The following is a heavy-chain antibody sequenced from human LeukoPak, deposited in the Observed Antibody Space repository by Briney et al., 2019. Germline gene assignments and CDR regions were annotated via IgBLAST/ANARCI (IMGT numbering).Heavy chain of an antibody. Sequence: GGSLRLSCAASGFTFSNYWMHWVRQAPGKGLVWISRINSDGSSTSYADSVKGRFTVSRDNAKKLLYLHMSSLRVEDAAVYYCARDLVSRSNYWGQGTPVTVSS. J-gene: IGHJ4*02. CDR1: GFTFSNYW. CDR3: ARDLVSRSNY. D-gene: IGHD6-6*01. CDR2: INSDGSST. V-gene: IGHV3-74*01.